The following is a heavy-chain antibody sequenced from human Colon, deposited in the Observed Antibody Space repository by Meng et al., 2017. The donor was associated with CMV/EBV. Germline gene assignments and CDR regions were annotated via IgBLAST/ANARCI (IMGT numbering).Heavy chain of an antibody. V-gene: IGHV1-2*02. CDR2: MNPKSGDT. Sequence: ASVKVSCKASGYDFPGFYIHWVRQAPGQGLEWMGWMNPKSGDTKYAQKFQGRVTMTTDTSTNVVYMDLRSLRSDDTAVYYCARDRSAVAETDYWGQGTLVTVSS. J-gene: IGHJ4*02. CDR3: ARDRSAVAETDY. CDR1: GYDFPGFY. D-gene: IGHD6-19*01.